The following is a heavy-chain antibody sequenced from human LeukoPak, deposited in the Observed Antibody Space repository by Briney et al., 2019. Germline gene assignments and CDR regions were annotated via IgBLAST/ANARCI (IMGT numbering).Heavy chain of an antibody. CDR3: ARGGMGATSLFDP. CDR2: ISAYNSNT. D-gene: IGHD1-26*01. J-gene: IGHJ5*02. V-gene: IGHV1-18*01. CDR1: GYTFTSFG. Sequence: ASVKVSCKASGYTFTSFGISWVRQAPGQGLEWMGWISAYNSNTNYAQKFQGRVTVTTDTSTSTAYMELRSLRSEDTAVYYCARGGMGATSLFDPWGQGTLVTVSS.